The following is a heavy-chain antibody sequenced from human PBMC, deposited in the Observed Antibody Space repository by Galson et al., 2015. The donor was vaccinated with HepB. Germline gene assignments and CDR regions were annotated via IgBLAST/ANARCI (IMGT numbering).Heavy chain of an antibody. CDR3: TRSYCSSTSCKADAFDI. Sequence: SLRLSCAASGFTFSSYWMSWVRQAPGKGLEWVANIKQDGSEKYYVDSVKGRFTISRDNAKNSLYLQMNSLRAEDTAVYYCTRSYCSSTSCKADAFDIWGQGTMVTVSS. D-gene: IGHD2-2*01. V-gene: IGHV3-7*03. CDR2: IKQDGSEK. CDR1: GFTFSSYW. J-gene: IGHJ3*02.